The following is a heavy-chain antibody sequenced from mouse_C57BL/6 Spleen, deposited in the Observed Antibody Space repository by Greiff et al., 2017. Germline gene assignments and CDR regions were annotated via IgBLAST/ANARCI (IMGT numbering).Heavy chain of an antibody. CDR2: INPNNGGT. CDR1: GYTFTDYY. CDR3: AISDGYSSSWFAY. J-gene: IGHJ3*01. Sequence: VQLQQSGPELVKPGASVKISCKASGYTFTDYYMNWVKQSHGKSLEWIGDINPNNGGTSYNQKFKGKATLTVDKSSSTAYMELRSLTSEDSAVYYCAISDGYSSSWFAYWGQGTLVTVSA. V-gene: IGHV1-26*01. D-gene: IGHD2-3*01.